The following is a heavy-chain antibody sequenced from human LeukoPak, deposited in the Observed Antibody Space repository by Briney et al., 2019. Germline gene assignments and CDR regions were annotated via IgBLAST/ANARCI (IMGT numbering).Heavy chain of an antibody. D-gene: IGHD6-13*01. CDR3: AKGRGSSWFTSSYSMDV. CDR2: ISGSGGSS. V-gene: IGHV3-23*01. Sequence: PGGSLRLSCAASGFTFSFSAMTWVRQPPGKGLEWVSPISGSGGSSYYADSVKGRFTISRDSSKNTLYLQMNSLRAEDTAVYYCAKGRGSSWFTSSYSMDVWGKGTTVTVSS. J-gene: IGHJ6*03. CDR1: GFTFSFSA.